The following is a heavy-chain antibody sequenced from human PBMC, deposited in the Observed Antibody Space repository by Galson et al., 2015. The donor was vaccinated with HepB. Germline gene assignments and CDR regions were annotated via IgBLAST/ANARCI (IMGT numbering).Heavy chain of an antibody. CDR2: IWYDGSNK. CDR1: GFTFSSYS. J-gene: IGHJ6*02. Sequence: SLRLSCAASGFTFSSYSMNWVRQAPGKGLEWVAVIWYDGSNKYYADSVKGRFTISRDNSKNTLYLQMNSLRAEDTAVYYCARDRNYEDYYYGMDVWGQGTTVTVSS. CDR3: ARDRNYEDYYYGMDV. D-gene: IGHD1-7*01. V-gene: IGHV3-33*08.